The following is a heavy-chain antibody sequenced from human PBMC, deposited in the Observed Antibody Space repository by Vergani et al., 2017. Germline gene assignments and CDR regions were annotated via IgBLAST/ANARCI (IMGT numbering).Heavy chain of an antibody. D-gene: IGHD3-22*01. CDR3: TTDLGYYDSSGYYYVNWAEYFQH. J-gene: IGHJ1*01. Sequence: EVQLLESGGDLVQPGGSLRLSCAASGFTFNHYAMNWVRQAPGKGLEWVSGISGSGGSTYYAGSVKGRFTISRDSSKNTLYLQMNSLKTEDTAVYYCTTDLGYYDSSGYYYVNWAEYFQHWGQGTLVTVSS. V-gene: IGHV3-23*01. CDR1: GFTFNHYA. CDR2: ISGSGGST.